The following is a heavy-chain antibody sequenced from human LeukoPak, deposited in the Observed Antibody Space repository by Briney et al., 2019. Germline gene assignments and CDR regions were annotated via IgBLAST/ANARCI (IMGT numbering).Heavy chain of an antibody. V-gene: IGHV1-69*04. J-gene: IGHJ2*01. Sequence: ASVKVSCKASGGTFSSYAISWVRQAPGQGLEWMGRIIPILGIANYAQKFQGRVTITADKSTSTAYMELSSLRSEDTAVYHCASSAKRSSGWYGYFDLWGRGTLVTVSS. CDR1: GGTFSSYA. CDR3: ASSAKRSSGWYGYFDL. CDR2: IIPILGIA. D-gene: IGHD6-19*01.